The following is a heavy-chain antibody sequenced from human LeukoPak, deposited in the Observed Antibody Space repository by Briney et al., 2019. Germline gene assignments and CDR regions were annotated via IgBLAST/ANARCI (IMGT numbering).Heavy chain of an antibody. V-gene: IGHV3-15*01. J-gene: IGHJ3*02. Sequence: PGGSLRLSCTASGFTFSNAWVSWARQAPGRGREWVSRIKRKTDGGTTDYAAPVKGRVTISRDDSKNTLYLQMNSLKTEDTAVYYCTTGDCSGGSCYWGIDAFDIWGQGTMVTVSS. CDR3: TTGDCSGGSCYWGIDAFDI. D-gene: IGHD2-15*01. CDR2: IKRKTDGGTT. CDR1: GFTFSNAW.